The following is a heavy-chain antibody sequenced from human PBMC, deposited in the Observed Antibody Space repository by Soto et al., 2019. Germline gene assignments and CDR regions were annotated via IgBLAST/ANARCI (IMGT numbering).Heavy chain of an antibody. CDR3: ASTRGSSYDY. CDR1: GFTVSGNY. J-gene: IGHJ4*02. CDR2: TYNGGGT. V-gene: IGHV3-53*02. Sequence: EVQLVETGGGMIQPGGAMRLSCAASGFTVSGNYMSRVRQAPGKGLEWVSVTYNGGGTYYADSVKGRSTISRDNSKNPLYLQMHSLRPEDTAVYYSASTRGSSYDYWGQGTLVTVSS. D-gene: IGHD6-6*01.